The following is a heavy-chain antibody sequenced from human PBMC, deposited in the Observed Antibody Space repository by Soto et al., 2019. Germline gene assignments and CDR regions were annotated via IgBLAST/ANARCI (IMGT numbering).Heavy chain of an antibody. CDR3: ARSVYGSGSYYTRYYYYMDV. Sequence: TSETLSLTCTVSGGSISSYYWSWIRQPPGKGLEWIGYIYYSGSTNYNPSLKSRVTISVDTSKNQFSLKLSSVTAADTAVYYCARSVYGSGSYYTRYYYYMDVWGKGTTVTVSS. CDR1: GGSISSYY. D-gene: IGHD3-10*01. V-gene: IGHV4-59*01. CDR2: IYYSGST. J-gene: IGHJ6*03.